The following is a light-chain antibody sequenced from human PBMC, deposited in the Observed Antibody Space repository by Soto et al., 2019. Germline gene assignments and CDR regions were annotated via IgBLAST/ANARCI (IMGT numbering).Light chain of an antibody. V-gene: IGKV3-15*01. CDR1: QTVNNK. J-gene: IGKJ1*01. CDR3: QQYNDWWT. Sequence: ELVMTQSPATLSVSPRERATLSCRASQTVNNKLAWYQQKAGQPPGLLIYGASTRAPGIPARFSGSGSVTEFTLTISSLQSEDFAVYYCQQYNDWWTFGQGTKVDIK. CDR2: GAS.